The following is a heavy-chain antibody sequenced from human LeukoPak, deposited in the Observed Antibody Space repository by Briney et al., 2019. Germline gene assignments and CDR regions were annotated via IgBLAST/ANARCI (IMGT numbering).Heavy chain of an antibody. CDR2: INPNSGGT. CDR3: ARAAVLWFGEPY. CDR1: GYTFTGYY. D-gene: IGHD3-10*01. Sequence: ASVKLSCNASGYTFTGYYMHWVRQAPGQGLEWMGWINPNSGGTNYAQKFQGRVTMTRDTSISTAYMELSRLRSDDTAVYYCARAAVLWFGEPYWGQGTLVTVSS. J-gene: IGHJ4*02. V-gene: IGHV1-2*02.